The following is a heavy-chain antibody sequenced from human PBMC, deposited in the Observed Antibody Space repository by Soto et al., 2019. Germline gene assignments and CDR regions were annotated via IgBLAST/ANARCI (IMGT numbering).Heavy chain of an antibody. D-gene: IGHD3-22*01. CDR1: GFTFTSSA. J-gene: IGHJ3*02. Sequence: GASVQVSCKASGFTFTSSAVQWVRQARGQRLEWIGWIVVGSGNTNYAQKFQERVTITRDMSTSTAYMELSSLRSEDTAVYYCAAARYYYDSSGYYPGGAFDIWGQGTMVTVSS. CDR2: IVVGSGNT. V-gene: IGHV1-58*01. CDR3: AAARYYYDSSGYYPGGAFDI.